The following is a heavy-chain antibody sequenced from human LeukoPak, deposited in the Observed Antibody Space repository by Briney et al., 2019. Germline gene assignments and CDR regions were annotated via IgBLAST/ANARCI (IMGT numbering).Heavy chain of an antibody. D-gene: IGHD2-15*01. V-gene: IGHV4-39*01. Sequence: SETLSLTCTVSGGSISSSSYYWGWIRQPPGKGLERIGSIYYSGSTYNNPSLKSRVIISVDTSKNQFSLKLSSVTAADTAVYYCARLPPPRYCSGGSCYSGWFDPWGQGTLVTVSS. CDR1: GGSISSSSYY. CDR2: IYYSGST. CDR3: ARLPPPRYCSGGSCYSGWFDP. J-gene: IGHJ5*02.